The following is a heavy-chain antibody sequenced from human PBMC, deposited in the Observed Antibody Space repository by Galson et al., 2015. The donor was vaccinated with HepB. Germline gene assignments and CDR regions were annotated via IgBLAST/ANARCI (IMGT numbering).Heavy chain of an antibody. Sequence: SLRLSCAASGFTFTSYSMNWVRQAPGKGLEWISYISSGSSTIYYADSVKGRFTISRDNAKISLYLQMNSLRAEDTAVYYCARDRYGDYEFDYWGQGTLVTVSS. J-gene: IGHJ4*02. CDR3: ARDRYGDYEFDY. D-gene: IGHD4-17*01. V-gene: IGHV3-48*01. CDR1: GFTFTSYS. CDR2: ISSGSSTI.